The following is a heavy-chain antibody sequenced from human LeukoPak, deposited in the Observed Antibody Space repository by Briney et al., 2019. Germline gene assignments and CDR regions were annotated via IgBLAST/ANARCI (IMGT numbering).Heavy chain of an antibody. CDR2: IWYGGSNK. Sequence: GGSLRLSCAASGFTFSSYGMHWVRQAPGKGLEWVAVIWYGGSNKYYADSVKGRFTISRDNSKNTLYLQMNSLRAEDTAVYYCAREEGRWEWFDPWGQGTLVTVSS. CDR3: AREEGRWEWFDP. V-gene: IGHV3-33*08. J-gene: IGHJ5*02. D-gene: IGHD1-26*01. CDR1: GFTFSSYG.